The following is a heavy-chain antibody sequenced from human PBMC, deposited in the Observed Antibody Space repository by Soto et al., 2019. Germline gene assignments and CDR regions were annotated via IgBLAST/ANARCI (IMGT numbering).Heavy chain of an antibody. V-gene: IGHV1-46*01. CDR1: GYTFTSFY. CDR2: INPSGGIT. J-gene: IGHJ6*01. Sequence: QMQLVQSGAEVKRPGASVRVSCKSSGYTFTSFYIHWVRQAPGQGLEWMGIINPSGGITNFAQRCQGRVTMTTDMSTNTSYMELSSLKSDDTAVYYCASSPAFSSSWYGIPPDPSHGMAVWGQGTTVTVSP. D-gene: IGHD6-13*01. CDR3: ASSPAFSSSWYGIPPDPSHGMAV.